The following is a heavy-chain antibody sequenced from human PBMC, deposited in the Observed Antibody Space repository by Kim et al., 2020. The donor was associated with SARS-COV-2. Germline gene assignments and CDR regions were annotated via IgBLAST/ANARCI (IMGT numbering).Heavy chain of an antibody. Sequence: ASVKVSCKASGYTFTSYGISWVRQAPGQGLEWMGWISAYNGNTNYAQKLQGRVTMTTDTSTSTAYMELRSLRSDDTAVYYCASNEPEGSYYYYYGMDGWGQGTTVTVSS. D-gene: IGHD2-8*01. CDR1: GYTFTSYG. V-gene: IGHV1-18*01. CDR2: ISAYNGNT. J-gene: IGHJ6*02. CDR3: ASNEPEGSYYYYYGMDG.